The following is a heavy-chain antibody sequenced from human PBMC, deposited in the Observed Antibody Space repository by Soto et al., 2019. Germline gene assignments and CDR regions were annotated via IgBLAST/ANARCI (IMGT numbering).Heavy chain of an antibody. D-gene: IGHD2-8*01. CDR1: GFTFSSYA. CDR2: ISGSGGST. Sequence: GGSLRLSCAASGFTFSSYAMSWVRQAPGKGLEWVSAISGSGGSTYYADSVKGRFTISRDNSKNTLYLQMNSLRAEDTAVYYCAKDPYCTNGVCYAPSYYYGMDVWGQGTTVTVSS. CDR3: AKDPYCTNGVCYAPSYYYGMDV. V-gene: IGHV3-23*01. J-gene: IGHJ6*02.